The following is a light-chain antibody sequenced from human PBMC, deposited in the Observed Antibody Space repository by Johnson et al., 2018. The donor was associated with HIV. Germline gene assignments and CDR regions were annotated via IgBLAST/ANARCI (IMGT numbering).Light chain of an antibody. CDR1: NSNIGNNY. V-gene: IGLV1-51*01. J-gene: IGLJ1*01. CDR3: VGWDSSLSGYV. CDR2: DNN. Sequence: QSVLTQPPSVSAAPGQKVTISCSGSNSNIGNNYISWYQQLPGTAPKLLIYDNNKRPSGIPDRFSGSKSGTSATLGITGLQTGDEADYYCVGWDSSLSGYVVGTGTTVTVL.